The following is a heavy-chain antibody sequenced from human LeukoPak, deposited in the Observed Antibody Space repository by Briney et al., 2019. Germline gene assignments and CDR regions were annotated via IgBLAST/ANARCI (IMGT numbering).Heavy chain of an antibody. CDR2: ISYDGSNK. Sequence: GGSLSLSCAASGFTFSSYGMHWVRQAPGKGLEWVAVISYDGSNKYYADSVKGRLTISRDNSKNTLYLQMNSLRAEDTAVYYCAKVPTTVTYFDYWGQGTLVTVSS. V-gene: IGHV3-30*18. CDR1: GFTFSSYG. CDR3: AKVPTTVTYFDY. J-gene: IGHJ4*02. D-gene: IGHD4-17*01.